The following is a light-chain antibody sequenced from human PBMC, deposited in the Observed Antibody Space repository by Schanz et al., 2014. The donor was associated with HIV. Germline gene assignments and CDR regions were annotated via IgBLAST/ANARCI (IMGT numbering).Light chain of an antibody. CDR2: LGS. CDR3: MQALQTPPT. V-gene: IGKV2-28*01. J-gene: IGKJ1*01. CDR1: QSLLHSNGYNY. Sequence: DTVMTQTPLSLSVTPGQPVSISCKSSQSLLHSNGYNYLDWYLQKPGQSPQLLIYLGSNRASGVPDRFSGSGSGTDFTLKISRVEAEDVGVYYCMQALQTPPTFGQGTKVEIK.